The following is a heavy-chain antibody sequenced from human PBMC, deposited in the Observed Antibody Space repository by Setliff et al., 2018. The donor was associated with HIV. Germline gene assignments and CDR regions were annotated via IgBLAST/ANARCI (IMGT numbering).Heavy chain of an antibody. J-gene: IGHJ4*02. CDR1: GGSFSGYY. CDR3: ARVGWDYYDSSGVGEFDY. V-gene: IGHV4-34*01. D-gene: IGHD3-22*01. CDR2: INHSGRI. Sequence: SETLSLTCAVYGGSFSGYYRSWIRQPPGKGLEWIGEINHSGRINCNPSLKSRVTISVDTSKNQFSLKLSSVTAADTAVYYCARVGWDYYDSSGVGEFDYWGQGTLVTVSS.